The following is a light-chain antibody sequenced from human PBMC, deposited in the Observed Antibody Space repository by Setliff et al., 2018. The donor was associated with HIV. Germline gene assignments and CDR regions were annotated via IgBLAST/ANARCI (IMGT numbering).Light chain of an antibody. Sequence: QSVLTQPASVIGSPGQSITISCNGTSSDIGGYNYVSWYQQHPDTVPKLIIYDATNRPSGISDRFSGSKSADAASLTISGLQTEDEADYYCSSYTSSSTGPYVFGTGTKVTVL. CDR2: DAT. V-gene: IGLV2-14*03. CDR1: SSDIGGYNY. J-gene: IGLJ1*01. CDR3: SSYTSSSTGPYV.